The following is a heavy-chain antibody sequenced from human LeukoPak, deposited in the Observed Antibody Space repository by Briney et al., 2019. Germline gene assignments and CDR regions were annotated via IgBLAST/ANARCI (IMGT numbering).Heavy chain of an antibody. D-gene: IGHD3-3*01. CDR2: IKQDGSEK. V-gene: IGHV3-7*01. J-gene: IGHJ4*02. Sequence: GGSLRLSCAASGFTFSSYGMSWVRQAPGKGLEWVANIKQDGSEKYYVDSVKGRFTISRDNAKNSLYLQMNSLRAEDTAVYYCARGPRRTNYDFWSGYYRLQPIFDYWGQGTLVTVSS. CDR3: ARGPRRTNYDFWSGYYRLQPIFDY. CDR1: GFTFSSYG.